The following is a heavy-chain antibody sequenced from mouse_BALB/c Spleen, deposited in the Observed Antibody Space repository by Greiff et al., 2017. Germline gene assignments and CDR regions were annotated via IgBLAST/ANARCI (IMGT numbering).Heavy chain of an antibody. CDR3: ASYYYAMDY. CDR2: INPSNGRT. CDR1: GYTFTSYW. J-gene: IGHJ4*01. V-gene: IGHV1S81*02. Sequence: QVQLQQPGAELVKPGASVNLSCKASGYTFTSYWMHWVKQRPGQGLEWIGEINPSNGRTNYNEKFKSKATLTVDKSSSTAYMQLSSLTSEDSAVYYCASYYYAMDYWGQGTSVTVSS.